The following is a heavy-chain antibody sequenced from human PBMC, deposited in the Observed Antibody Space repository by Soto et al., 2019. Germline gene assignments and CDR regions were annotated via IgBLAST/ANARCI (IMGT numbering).Heavy chain of an antibody. D-gene: IGHD2-15*01. J-gene: IGHJ1*01. CDR3: TGGYCTGGTCYSGYFQH. Sequence: EVQLVQSGGGLVQPGGSLKLSCAASGFTFNGSTVHWVRQASGEGLQWVGRIRSKANDYATTYIASVKGRFTISRDDSRNTAYLQMSDLKTEDTAVYYCTGGYCTGGTCYSGYFQHWGQGALVTVFS. V-gene: IGHV3-73*02. CDR1: GFTFNGST. CDR2: IRSKANDYAT.